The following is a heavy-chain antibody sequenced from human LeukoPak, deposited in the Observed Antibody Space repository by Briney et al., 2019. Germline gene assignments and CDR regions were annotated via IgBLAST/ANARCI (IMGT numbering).Heavy chain of an antibody. CDR1: GGTFSSYA. J-gene: IGHJ6*03. V-gene: IGHV1-69*06. CDR2: IIPIFGTT. D-gene: IGHD6-13*01. CDR3: ARARDSSSWYFPLDYYYYMDV. Sequence: SVKVSCKASGGTFSSYAISWVRQAPGQGLEWMGGIIPIFGTTNYAQRFQGRVTITADKSTSTAYMELSSLRSEDTAVYYCARARDSSSWYFPLDYYYYMDVWGKGTTVTVSS.